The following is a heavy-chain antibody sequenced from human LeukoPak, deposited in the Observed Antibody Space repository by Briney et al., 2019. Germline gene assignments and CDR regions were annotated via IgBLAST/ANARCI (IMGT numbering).Heavy chain of an antibody. CDR1: GFTFSNYW. V-gene: IGHV3-74*01. CDR2: INSDGSNT. J-gene: IGHJ6*04. CDR3: ARVSYVSGSHSGVA. Sequence: GGSLRLSCAASGFTFSNYWMHWVRQAPGKGLVWVSRINSDGSNTSYADSVKGRFTISRDNAKNTLYLQMNSLRAEDAAVYYCARVSYVSGSHSGVAWGKGTTVTVSS. D-gene: IGHD3-10*01.